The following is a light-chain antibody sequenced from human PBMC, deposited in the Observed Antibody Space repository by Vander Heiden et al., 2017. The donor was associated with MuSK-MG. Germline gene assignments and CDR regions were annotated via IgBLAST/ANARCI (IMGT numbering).Light chain of an antibody. CDR3: CSYAGSEV. Sequence: QSALTQPRSVSGSPGQSVTISCTGTSSDVGGYNYVSWYQQHPGKAPKLMIYDVSKRPSGVPDRFSGSKSGTTDSLTISGLQAEDESDYYCCSYAGSEVFGTGTKVTVL. CDR2: DVS. V-gene: IGLV2-11*01. CDR1: SSDVGGYNY. J-gene: IGLJ1*01.